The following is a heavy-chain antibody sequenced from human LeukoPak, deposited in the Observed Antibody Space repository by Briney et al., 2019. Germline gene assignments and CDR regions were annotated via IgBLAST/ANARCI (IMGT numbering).Heavy chain of an antibody. CDR1: GFTFSTYS. Sequence: GGSLRLSCAASGFTFSTYSMNWVRQAPGKGLEWVSYISSGGTTIYYADSVKGRFTISRDNAKNSLYLQMNSLRAEDTAVYYCARDTAGAGIYYDYWGQGTLVTVSS. V-gene: IGHV3-48*01. J-gene: IGHJ4*02. CDR2: ISSGGTTI. CDR3: ARDTAGAGIYYDY. D-gene: IGHD6-19*01.